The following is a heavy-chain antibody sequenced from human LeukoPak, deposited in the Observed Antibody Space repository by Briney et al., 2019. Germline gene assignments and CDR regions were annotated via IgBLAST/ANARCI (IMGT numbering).Heavy chain of an antibody. CDR1: GGSFSGYY. CDR2: INHSGST. Sequence: PSETLSLTCAVYGGSFSGYYWSWIRQPPGKGLEWIGEINHSGSTNYNPSLKSRVTISVDTSKNQFSLKLSSVTAADTAVYYCARGSERQYYYDSSGYYYSDYWGQGTLVTVSS. CDR3: ARGSERQYYYDSSGYYYSDY. V-gene: IGHV4-34*01. J-gene: IGHJ4*02. D-gene: IGHD3-22*01.